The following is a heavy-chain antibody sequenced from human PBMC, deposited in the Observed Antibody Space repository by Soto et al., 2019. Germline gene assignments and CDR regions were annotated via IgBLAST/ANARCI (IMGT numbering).Heavy chain of an antibody. CDR3: AARHFWSGPWTDRRRDY. CDR2: ISHSGST. CDR1: GASINGSHW. Sequence: SETLALTCAVSGASINGSHWWNWARPPPGKGLEWVGQISHSGSTNYNPSLTSRVTISVDKSKNHFSLKLTSVTAADTPVYYCAARHFWSGPWTDRRRDYWGQGTPVTVSS. V-gene: IGHV4-4*02. J-gene: IGHJ4*02. D-gene: IGHD3-3*02.